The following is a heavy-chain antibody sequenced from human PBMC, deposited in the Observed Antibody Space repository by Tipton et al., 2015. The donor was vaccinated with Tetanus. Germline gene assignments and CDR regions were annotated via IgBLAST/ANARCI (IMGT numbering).Heavy chain of an antibody. CDR2: ISSGSTYI. Sequence: LSLTCATSGFIFSDYYMSWIRQAPGKGLEWVSSISSGSTYIYYADSVKGRFTISRDNAKNSLYLLMDSLRAEDTAVYYCARDQIVEQATRDHDYVVDVWGQGTTVTVSS. J-gene: IGHJ6*02. V-gene: IGHV3-11*06. D-gene: IGHD3-10*02. CDR3: ARDQIVEQATRDHDYVVDV. CDR1: GFIFSDYY.